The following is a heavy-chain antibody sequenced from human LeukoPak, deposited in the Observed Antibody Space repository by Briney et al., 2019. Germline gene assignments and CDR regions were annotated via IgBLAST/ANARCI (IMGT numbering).Heavy chain of an antibody. CDR3: ARGDVLRYFDWLTQDNYYYYYMDV. D-gene: IGHD3-9*01. V-gene: IGHV1-2*02. Sequence: ASVKVSCKASGYSFTNYDINWVRQAPGQGLEWMGWINPNSGGTNYAQKFQGRVTMTRDTSISTAYMELSRLRSDDTAVYYCARGDVLRYFDWLTQDNYYYYYMDVWGKGTTVTISS. CDR2: INPNSGGT. J-gene: IGHJ6*03. CDR1: GYSFTNYD.